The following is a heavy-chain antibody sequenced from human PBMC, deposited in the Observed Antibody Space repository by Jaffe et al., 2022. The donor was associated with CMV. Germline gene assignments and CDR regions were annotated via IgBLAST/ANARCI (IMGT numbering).Heavy chain of an antibody. D-gene: IGHD3-10*01. V-gene: IGHV4-39*01. CDR3: ARLSYYGSGSYGTYYFDY. J-gene: IGHJ4*02. CDR2: IYYSGST. CDR1: GGSISSSSYY. Sequence: QLQLQESGPGLVKPSETLSLTCTVSGGSISSSSYYWGWIRQPPGKGLEWIGSIYYSGSTYYNPSLKSRVTISVDTSKNQFSLKLSSVTAADTAVYYCARLSYYGSGSYGTYYFDYWGQGTLVTVSS.